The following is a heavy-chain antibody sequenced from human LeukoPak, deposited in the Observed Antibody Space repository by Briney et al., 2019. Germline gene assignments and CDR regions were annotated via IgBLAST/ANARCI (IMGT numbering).Heavy chain of an antibody. V-gene: IGHV4-39*01. J-gene: IGHJ4*02. CDR3: ARAKSWLKFDY. CDR1: GGSISSSSYY. Sequence: PSETLSLTCTVSGGSISSSSYYWGWIRQPPGKGLEWIGSIYYSGSTYYNPSLKSRVTISVDTSKNQFSLKLSSVTAADTAVYYCARAKSWLKFDYWGPGTLVTVSS. D-gene: IGHD3-9*01. CDR2: IYYSGST.